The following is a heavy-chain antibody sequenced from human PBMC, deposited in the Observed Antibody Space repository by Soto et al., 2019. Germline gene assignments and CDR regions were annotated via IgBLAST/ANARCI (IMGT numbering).Heavy chain of an antibody. CDR3: ASAVRTLVYWYFDL. D-gene: IGHD3-10*01. CDR1: GGSVTSGAYY. CDR2: IYFSGST. Sequence: QVQLQESGPGLVKPSQTLSLTCTVSGGSVTSGAYYWTWIRQHPGKGLEWIGYIYFSGSTYYNPSLQSRATITIDTSNQQFPLELKSVTAADTAVYYCASAVRTLVYWYFDLWGRGSLVTVSS. J-gene: IGHJ2*01. V-gene: IGHV4-31*03.